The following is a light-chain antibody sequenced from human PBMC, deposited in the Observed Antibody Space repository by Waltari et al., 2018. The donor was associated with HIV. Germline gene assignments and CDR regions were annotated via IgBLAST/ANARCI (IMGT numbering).Light chain of an antibody. Sequence: QSALTQPASVSGSPGQSIPISCTGATRAVGAYAYVSWYQQHPGKAPTLIIYEVTNRPSGVSNRLSGSKSGITATLTISGLQTEDEADDYCSAYTNSNTGVFGGGTKLTVL. CDR1: TRAVGAYAY. J-gene: IGLJ2*01. V-gene: IGLV2-14*01. CDR3: SAYTNSNTGV. CDR2: EVT.